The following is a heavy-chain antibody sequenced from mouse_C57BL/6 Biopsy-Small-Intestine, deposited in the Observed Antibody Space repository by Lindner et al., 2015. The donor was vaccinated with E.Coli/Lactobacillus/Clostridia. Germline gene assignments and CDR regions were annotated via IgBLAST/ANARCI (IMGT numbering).Heavy chain of an antibody. D-gene: IGHD2-3*01. CDR2: IYPGDGDT. CDR1: GYAFSSSW. CDR3: ARGDGYYFDF. V-gene: IGHV1-82*01. Sequence: VQLQESGPELVKPGASVKISCKASGYAFSSSWMNWMRQRPGKGLEWIGRIYPGDGDTNYNGKFKDKATLTADKFSSTAHMQLSSLTSEDSAVYFCARGDGYYFDFWGQGTTLTVSS. J-gene: IGHJ2*01.